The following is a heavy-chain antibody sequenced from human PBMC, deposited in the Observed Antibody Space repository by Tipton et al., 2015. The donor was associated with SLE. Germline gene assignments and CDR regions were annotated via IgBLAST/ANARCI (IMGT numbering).Heavy chain of an antibody. D-gene: IGHD4-23*01. CDR3: ARGALYGGNSGYFDY. V-gene: IGHV3-23*01. CDR1: GFTFSSYA. Sequence: SLRLSCAASGFTFSSYAMSWVRQAPGKGLEWVSAISGSGGSTYYADSVKGRFTISRDNSKNTLYLQMNSLRAEDTAVYYCARGALYGGNSGYFDYWGQGTLVTVSS. CDR2: ISGSGGST. J-gene: IGHJ4*02.